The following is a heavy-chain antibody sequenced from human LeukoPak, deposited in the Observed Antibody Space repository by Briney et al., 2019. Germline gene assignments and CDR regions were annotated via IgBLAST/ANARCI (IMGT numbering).Heavy chain of an antibody. CDR2: ISSNGGST. CDR3: ARGLYYYGSGSPTYDY. Sequence: GGSLRLSCAASGFTFSSYAMHWVRQAPGKGLEYVSAISSNGGSTYYVNSVKGRFTISRDNSKNTLYLQMGSLRAEDMAVYYCARGLYYYGSGSPTYDYWGQGTLVTVSS. CDR1: GFTFSSYA. J-gene: IGHJ4*02. D-gene: IGHD3-10*01. V-gene: IGHV3-64*01.